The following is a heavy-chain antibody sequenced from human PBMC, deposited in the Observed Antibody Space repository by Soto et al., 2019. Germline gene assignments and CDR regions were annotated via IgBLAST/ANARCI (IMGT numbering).Heavy chain of an antibody. CDR1: GYSFIDYW. Sequence: GGSLKISCQGSGYSFIDYWIGWMRQVPGKGLEWMGVIYPGDSDTRYSPSFQGHVTISADKSISTAYLQWSTLKASDTAMEYCAILDFEYDASTPDYNDLQYYGVDVWGQGTTVTVS. CDR2: IYPGDSDT. CDR3: AILDFEYDASTPDYNDLQYYGVDV. V-gene: IGHV5-51*01. J-gene: IGHJ6*02. D-gene: IGHD3-9*01.